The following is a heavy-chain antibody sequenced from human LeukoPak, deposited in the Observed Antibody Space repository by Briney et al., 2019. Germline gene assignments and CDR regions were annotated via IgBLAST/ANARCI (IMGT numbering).Heavy chain of an antibody. CDR3: ARKYSSSWQQLWYFDL. J-gene: IGHJ2*01. CDR2: INPNSGAT. CDR1: GYTFIGYY. Sequence: ASVKVSCKASGYTFIGYYIHWVRQAPGQGLEWMGWINPNSGATNYAQKFQGRVTTARDTSMSTAYMELSRLRSDDTAMYYCARKYSSSWQQLWYFDLWGRGTLVTVSS. V-gene: IGHV1-2*02. D-gene: IGHD6-13*01.